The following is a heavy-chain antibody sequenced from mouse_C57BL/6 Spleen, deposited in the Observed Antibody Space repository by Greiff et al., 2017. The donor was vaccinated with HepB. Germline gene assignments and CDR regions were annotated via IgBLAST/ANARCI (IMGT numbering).Heavy chain of an antibody. CDR1: GFSLTSYG. Sequence: VQLVESGPGLVQPSQSLSITCTVSGFSLTSYGVHWVRQPPGKGLEWLGVIWSGGSTDYNAAFISRLSISKDNSKSQVFFKMNSLQAYDTAIYYCAKTGTNAMDYWGQGTSVTVSS. D-gene: IGHD4-1*01. V-gene: IGHV2-4*01. CDR3: AKTGTNAMDY. J-gene: IGHJ4*01. CDR2: IWSGGST.